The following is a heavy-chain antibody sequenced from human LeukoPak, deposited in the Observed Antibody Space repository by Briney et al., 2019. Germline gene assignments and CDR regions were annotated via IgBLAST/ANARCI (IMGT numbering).Heavy chain of an antibody. CDR3: ARAMVRGVIKPYYYYMDV. CDR2: IIPIFGTA. CDR1: GGTFSSYA. D-gene: IGHD3-10*01. V-gene: IGHV1-69*05. Sequence: SVQVSCKASGGTFSSYAISWVRHAPGQGVEWMGAIIPIFGTANYAQKFQGRVTITTDESTSTAYMELSSLRSEDTAVYYCARAMVRGVIKPYYYYMDVWGKGATVTVSS. J-gene: IGHJ6*03.